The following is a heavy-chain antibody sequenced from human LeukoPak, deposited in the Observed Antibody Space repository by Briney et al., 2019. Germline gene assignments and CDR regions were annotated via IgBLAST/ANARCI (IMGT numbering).Heavy chain of an antibody. CDR3: ATETVTYYAFDI. CDR2: IYSGGST. J-gene: IGHJ3*02. CDR1: GFTVSSNY. D-gene: IGHD4-17*01. Sequence: GGSLRLSCAASGFTVSSNYMSWVRQAPGKGLEWVSVIYSGGSTYYADSVKGRFTISRDNSKNTLYLQMNSLRAEDTAVYYCATETVTYYAFDIWGQGTMVTVSS. V-gene: IGHV3-66*01.